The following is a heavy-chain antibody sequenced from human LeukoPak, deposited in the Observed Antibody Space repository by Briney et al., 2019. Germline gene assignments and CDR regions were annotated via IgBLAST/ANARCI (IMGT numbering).Heavy chain of an antibody. V-gene: IGHV3-30*03. CDR3: ARVVNLGFGELQGDY. CDR2: ISYDGSNK. CDR1: GFTFSSYG. Sequence: GRSLRLSCAASGFTFSSYGMHWVRQAPGKGLEWVAVISYDGSNKYYADSVKGRFTISRDNSKNTLYLQMNSLRAEDTAVYYCARVVNLGFGELQGDYWGQGTLVTVSS. J-gene: IGHJ4*02. D-gene: IGHD3-10*01.